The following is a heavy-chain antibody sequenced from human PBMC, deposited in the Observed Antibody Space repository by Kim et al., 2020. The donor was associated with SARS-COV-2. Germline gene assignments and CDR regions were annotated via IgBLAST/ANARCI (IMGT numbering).Heavy chain of an antibody. Sequence: GGSLRLSCAASGFTFSSYSMNWVRQAPGKGLEWVSYISYSGSTIHYADPVKGRFTISRDNARNSLYLQMHSLGDEDTALYYCLGVATISEYWGQGILVTVSS. CDR1: GFTFSSYS. CDR2: ISYSGSTI. CDR3: LGVATISEY. D-gene: IGHD5-12*01. V-gene: IGHV3-48*02. J-gene: IGHJ4*02.